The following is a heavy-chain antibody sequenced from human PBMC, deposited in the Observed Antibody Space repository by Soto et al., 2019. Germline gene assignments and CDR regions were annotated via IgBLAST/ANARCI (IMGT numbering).Heavy chain of an antibody. Sequence: SETLSLTCTVSDGSISSSSYYWGWIRQPPGKGLEWIGSIYYSGSTYYNPSLKSRVTISVDTSKNQFSLKLSSVTAVDTAAYYCARSVAVPGAHIDYWGQGTQVT. V-gene: IGHV4-39*07. D-gene: IGHD6-19*01. CDR3: ARSVAVPGAHIDY. CDR2: IYYSGST. J-gene: IGHJ4*02. CDR1: DGSISSSSYY.